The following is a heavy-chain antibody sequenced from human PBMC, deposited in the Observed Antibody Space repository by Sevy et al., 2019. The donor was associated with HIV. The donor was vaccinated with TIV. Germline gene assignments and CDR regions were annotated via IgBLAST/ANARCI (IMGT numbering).Heavy chain of an antibody. CDR2: ISGSGGST. CDR1: GFTLKSYD. Sequence: GGSLRLSCAASGFTLKSYDMSWVRQAPGKGLEWVSGISGSGGSTYYADSVKGRFIISRDNYKNTLYLEMNSLRAEDTAVYYCAKASSIAAGFDYWGQGSLVTVSS. D-gene: IGHD6-6*01. CDR3: AKASSIAAGFDY. V-gene: IGHV3-23*01. J-gene: IGHJ4*02.